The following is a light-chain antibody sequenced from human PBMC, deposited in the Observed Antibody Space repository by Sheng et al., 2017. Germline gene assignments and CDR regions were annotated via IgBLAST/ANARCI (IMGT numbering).Light chain of an antibody. J-gene: IGKJ1*01. CDR3: QQYDDWPEGT. CDR1: QSVSSN. CDR2: GAS. V-gene: IGKV3-15*01. Sequence: EIVMTQSPATLSVSPGERATLSCRASQSVSSNLAWYQQKPGQAPXLLIYGASTRATGIPARFXGSGSGTEFTLTISSLQSEDFAVYYCQQYDDWPEGTFGQGTKVDI.